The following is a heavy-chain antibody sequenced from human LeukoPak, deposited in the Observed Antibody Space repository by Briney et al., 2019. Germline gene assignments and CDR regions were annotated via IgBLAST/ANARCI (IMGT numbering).Heavy chain of an antibody. CDR3: AGLYYTNGVCYRRVDY. D-gene: IGHD2-8*01. J-gene: IGHJ4*02. V-gene: IGHV4-34*01. CDR2: INHSGST. CDR1: GGSFSGYY. Sequence: SETLSLTCAVYGGSFSGYYWSWVRQPPGKGLEWIGEINHSGSTNYNPSLKSRVTISVDTSKNQFSLKLSSVTAADTAVYYCAGLYYTNGVCYRRVDYWGQGTLVTVSS.